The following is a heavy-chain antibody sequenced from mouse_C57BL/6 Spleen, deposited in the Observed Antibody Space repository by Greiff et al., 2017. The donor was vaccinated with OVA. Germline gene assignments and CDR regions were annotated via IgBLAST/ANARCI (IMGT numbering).Heavy chain of an antibody. D-gene: IGHD1-1*01. CDR1: GYAFSSSW. Sequence: QVQLQQSGPELVKPGASVKISCKASGYAFSSSWMNWVKQRPGKGLEWIGRIYPGDGDTNYNGKFKGKATLTADKSSSTAYMQLSSLSSDDSAVYFCARSLYYYVSRGDYFDYWGQGTTLTVSS. CDR3: ARSLYYYVSRGDYFDY. V-gene: IGHV1-82*01. J-gene: IGHJ2*01. CDR2: IYPGDGDT.